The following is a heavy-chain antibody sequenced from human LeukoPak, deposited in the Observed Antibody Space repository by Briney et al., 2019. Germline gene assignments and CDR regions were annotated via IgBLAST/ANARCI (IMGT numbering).Heavy chain of an antibody. CDR1: GFTFSSYA. J-gene: IGHJ6*02. V-gene: IGHV3-23*01. CDR2: ISGSGGST. CDR3: AKPPSTGTSWPDYGMDV. Sequence: GASLRLSCAASGFTFSSYAMSWVRQAPGKGLEWVSAISGSGGSTYYADSVKGRFTISRDNSKNTLYLQMNSLRAEDTAVYYCAKPPSTGTSWPDYGMDVWGQGTTVTVSS. D-gene: IGHD1-7*01.